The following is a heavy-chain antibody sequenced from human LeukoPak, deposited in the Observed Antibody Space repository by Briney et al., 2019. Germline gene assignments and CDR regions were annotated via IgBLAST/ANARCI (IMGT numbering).Heavy chain of an antibody. V-gene: IGHV3-30-3*01. D-gene: IGHD6-19*01. CDR1: GFTFSSYA. J-gene: IGHJ6*02. CDR3: ARDGWRVNGMDV. CDR2: ISYDGSNK. Sequence: PGGSLRLSCAASGFTFSSYAMHWVRQAPGKGLEWVAVISYDGSNKYYADSVKGRFTISRDNSKNTLYLQMNSLGAEDTAVYYCARDGWRVNGMDVWGQGTTVTVSS.